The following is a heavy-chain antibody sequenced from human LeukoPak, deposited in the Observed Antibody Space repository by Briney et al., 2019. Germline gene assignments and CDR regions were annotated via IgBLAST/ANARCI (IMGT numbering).Heavy chain of an antibody. J-gene: IGHJ6*03. CDR1: GGSISSSSYY. D-gene: IGHD2-2*01. V-gene: IGHV4-39*07. CDR3: ARGWDIVVVWRPYYMDV. Sequence: KSSETLSLTCTVSGGSISSSSYYWGWIRQPPGKGLEWIGEINHSGSTNYNPSLKSRVTISVDTSKNQFSLKLSSVTAADTAVYYCARGWDIVVVWRPYYMDVWGKGTTVTVSS. CDR2: INHSGST.